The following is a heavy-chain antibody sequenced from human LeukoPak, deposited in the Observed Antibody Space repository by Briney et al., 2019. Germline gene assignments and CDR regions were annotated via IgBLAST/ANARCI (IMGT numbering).Heavy chain of an antibody. Sequence: GGSLRLSCEALGFTLSNYWMAWVRQGPGKGLEWVSAISGSGGSTYYADSVKGRFTISRDNSKNTLYLQMNSLRAEDTAVYYCAKDGYYYDSSGYYYWGQGTLVTVSS. J-gene: IGHJ4*02. D-gene: IGHD3-22*01. V-gene: IGHV3-23*01. CDR3: AKDGYYYDSSGYYY. CDR2: ISGSGGST. CDR1: GFTLSNYW.